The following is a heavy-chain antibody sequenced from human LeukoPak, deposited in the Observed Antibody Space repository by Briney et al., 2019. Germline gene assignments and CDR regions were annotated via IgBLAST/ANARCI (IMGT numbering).Heavy chain of an antibody. CDR2: INHSGST. D-gene: IGHD2-2*02. J-gene: IGHJ5*02. CDR3: ARVSSTSCYIGGWFDP. CDR1: GGSMNSYY. V-gene: IGHV4-34*01. Sequence: SETLSLTCSVSGGSMNSYYWSWIRQSPGKGLEWIGEINHSGSTNYNPSLKSRVTISVDTSKNQFSLKLSSVTAADTAVYYCARVSSTSCYIGGWFDPWGQGTLVTVSS.